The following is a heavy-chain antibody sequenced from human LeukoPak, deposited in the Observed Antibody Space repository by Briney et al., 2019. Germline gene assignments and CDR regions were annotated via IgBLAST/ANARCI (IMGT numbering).Heavy chain of an antibody. J-gene: IGHJ4*02. V-gene: IGHV1-69*13. CDR3: ARSPPQNFDILTGYFAD. D-gene: IGHD3-9*01. Sequence: GASVKVSCKASGGTFSSYTISWVRQAPGQGLEWMGGIIPILGTANHAQKFQGRVTITADESTSTAYMELSSLRSEDTAVYYCARSPPQNFDILTGYFADWGQGTLVTVSS. CDR2: IIPILGTA. CDR1: GGTFSSYT.